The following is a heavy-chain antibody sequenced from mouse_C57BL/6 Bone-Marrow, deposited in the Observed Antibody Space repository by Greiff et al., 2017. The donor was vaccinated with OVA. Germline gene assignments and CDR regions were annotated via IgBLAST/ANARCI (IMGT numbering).Heavy chain of an antibody. CDR3: ARSLYYGSSPFAY. J-gene: IGHJ3*01. CDR2: IDPNSGGT. Sequence: QVQLKQPGAELVKPGASVKLSCKASGYTFTSYWMHWVKQRPGRGLEWIGRIDPNSGGTKYNEKFKSKATLTVDKPSSTAYMQLSSLTSEDSAVYDCARSLYYGSSPFAYWGQGTLVTVSA. D-gene: IGHD1-1*01. CDR1: GYTFTSYW. V-gene: IGHV1-72*01.